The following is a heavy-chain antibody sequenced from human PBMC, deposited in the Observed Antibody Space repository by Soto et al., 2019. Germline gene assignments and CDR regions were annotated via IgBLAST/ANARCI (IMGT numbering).Heavy chain of an antibody. D-gene: IGHD4-17*01. V-gene: IGHV1-69*01. CDR3: ARGRYGDYAWDAFDI. J-gene: IGHJ3*02. CDR1: GGTFSSYA. Sequence: QVQLVQSGAEVNKPGSSVQVSCKASGGTFSSYAISWVRQAPGQGLEWMGGIIPIFGTANYAQKFQGRVTLTADESTSTAYLALSSLRSEDTALYYCARGRYGDYAWDAFDIWGQGTMVTVSS. CDR2: IIPIFGTA.